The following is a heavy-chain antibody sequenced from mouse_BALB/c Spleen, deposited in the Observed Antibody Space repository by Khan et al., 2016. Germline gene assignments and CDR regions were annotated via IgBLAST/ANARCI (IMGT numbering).Heavy chain of an antibody. CDR2: IEPANGNT. CDR1: GFNIQDTY. D-gene: IGHD4-1*01. J-gene: IGHJ4*01. Sequence: VQLQQSGAELVKPGASVKLSFTASGFNIQDTYIHWVKQRPQQGQEWIGRIEPANGNTKYDPKFQGKATRAADTSSTTAYLQLSSLPSEDTSVYYCARSWEDWMDYWGQGTSVTVSS. CDR3: ARSWEDWMDY. V-gene: IGHV14-3*02.